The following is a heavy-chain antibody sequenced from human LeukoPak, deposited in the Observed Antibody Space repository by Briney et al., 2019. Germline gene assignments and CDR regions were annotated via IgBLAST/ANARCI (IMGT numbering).Heavy chain of an antibody. J-gene: IGHJ4*02. CDR2: LNPNSGGT. CDR3: ARGTAGATTRFDS. CDR1: GYTFTGYY. V-gene: IGHV1-2*02. Sequence: GASVKVSCKASGYTFTGYYMHWVRQAPGQGLEWMGWLNPNSGGTSSAQTFQGRVTMTRDTSISTAYMELSRLTSDDTAVYFCARGTAGATTRFDSWGQGTLVTVSS. D-gene: IGHD1-26*01.